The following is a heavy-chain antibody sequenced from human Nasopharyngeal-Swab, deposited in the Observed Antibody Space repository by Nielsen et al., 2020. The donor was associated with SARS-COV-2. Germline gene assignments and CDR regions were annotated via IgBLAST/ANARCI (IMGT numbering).Heavy chain of an antibody. CDR3: AKLASSSAFDH. V-gene: IGHV3-23*01. Sequence: GVLKISCAASGFTFNTYAISWVRQAPGKGLEWVSVISGSDYSTYYADSVKGRFTISRDNSKNTLYLQMNSLRAEDTAVYYCAKLASSSAFDHWGQGTLVTVSS. D-gene: IGHD6-6*01. J-gene: IGHJ4*02. CDR2: ISGSDYST. CDR1: GFTFNTYA.